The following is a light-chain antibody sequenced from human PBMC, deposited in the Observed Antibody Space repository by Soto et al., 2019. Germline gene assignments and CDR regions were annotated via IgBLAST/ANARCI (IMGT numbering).Light chain of an antibody. Sequence: AIQLTQSPSSLSASVGDRATITCRASQGISSHLAWYHQKPGTAPKLLIYHASTLESGVPSRFSGSGSGTEFTLTISSLQPDDFATYYCQHYNSYSEAFGQRSNVDI. CDR1: QGISSH. CDR3: QHYNSYSEA. CDR2: HAS. J-gene: IGKJ1*01. V-gene: IGKV1-13*02.